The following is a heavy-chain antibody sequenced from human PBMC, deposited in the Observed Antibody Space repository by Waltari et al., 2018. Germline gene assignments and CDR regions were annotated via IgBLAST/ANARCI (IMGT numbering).Heavy chain of an antibody. D-gene: IGHD5-18*01. CDR1: GYSFTNYW. CDR3: AIRLDTAPVTSSLYYGLDV. Sequence: AEVKKPGESLRLSCKGSGYSFTNYWITWVRQMPGKGLEWMGRIDPSDSATDYSPSFQGHVTLSTDKSKSTAYLQWSSLKASDSAMYFCAIRLDTAPVTSSLYYGLDVWGQGTTVTVSS. J-gene: IGHJ6*02. V-gene: IGHV5-10-1*01. CDR2: IDPSDSAT.